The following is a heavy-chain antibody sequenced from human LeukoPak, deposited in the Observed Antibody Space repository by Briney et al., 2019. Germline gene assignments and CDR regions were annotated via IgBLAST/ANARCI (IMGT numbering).Heavy chain of an antibody. CDR2: IRYDGSNK. D-gene: IGHD1-7*01. CDR1: GFIFGDYG. Sequence: GGSLRLSCAASGFIFGDYGMQWVRQAPGKGLEWVSFIRYDGSNKYYPDSLRGRFTVSRDNSKNTMFLQFNTLRPEDTAVYYCAREGMGTTFSAWFDPWGQGTLVTVSS. V-gene: IGHV3-30*02. J-gene: IGHJ5*02. CDR3: AREGMGTTFSAWFDP.